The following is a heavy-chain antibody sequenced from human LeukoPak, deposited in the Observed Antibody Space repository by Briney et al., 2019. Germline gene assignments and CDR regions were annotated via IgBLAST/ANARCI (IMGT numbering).Heavy chain of an antibody. J-gene: IGHJ5*02. CDR2: INHSGST. CDR3: ASIAVAGTASAGWFDP. V-gene: IGHV4-34*01. D-gene: IGHD6-19*01. Sequence: SETLSLTCAVYSGSFSGYYWSWIRQPPGKGLEWIGEINHSGSTNYNPSLKSRVTISVDTSKNQFSLKLSSVTAADTAVYYCASIAVAGTASAGWFDPWGQGTLVTVSS. CDR1: SGSFSGYY.